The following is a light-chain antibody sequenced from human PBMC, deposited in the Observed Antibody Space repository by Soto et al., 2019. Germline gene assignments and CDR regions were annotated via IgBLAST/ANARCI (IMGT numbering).Light chain of an antibody. CDR3: QQYGTPLFT. V-gene: IGKV3-20*01. CDR1: QSVTNNF. J-gene: IGKJ3*01. Sequence: IVLTQSPGPLSLSPGERATLSCVASQSVTNNFLAWYQQKPGQAPRLLIYGASSRATGVPDRFSGSGSGTDFTLTISRLEPGDFAVYYCQQYGTPLFTFGPGTKVDIK. CDR2: GAS.